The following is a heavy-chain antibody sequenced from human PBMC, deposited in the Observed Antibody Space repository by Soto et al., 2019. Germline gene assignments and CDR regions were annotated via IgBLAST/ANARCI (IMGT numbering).Heavy chain of an antibody. D-gene: IGHD3-10*01. Sequence: QLQLQESGPGLVKPSETLSLTCTVSGGSISSSSYYWGWIRQPPGKGLEWIGSIYYSGSTYYNPSLKSRVTISVDTSKNQFSLKLSSVTAADTAVYYCARQVVGSGGNFDYWGQGTLVTVSS. CDR2: IYYSGST. V-gene: IGHV4-39*01. CDR3: ARQVVGSGGNFDY. CDR1: GGSISSSSYY. J-gene: IGHJ4*02.